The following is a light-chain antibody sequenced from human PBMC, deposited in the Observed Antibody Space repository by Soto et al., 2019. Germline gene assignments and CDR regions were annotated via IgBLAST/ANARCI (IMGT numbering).Light chain of an antibody. V-gene: IGKV1D-12*01. CDR2: NXS. CDR1: KDIRLW. CDR3: QEAYSVTGT. J-gene: IGKJ5*01. Sequence: DIHMTQSPSSVSASLGDRVTIPXRASKDIRLWIAWYQQQHGXPPKXXXPNXSTIQREGPSRFSVSGSATDFTLPISSMQPEDFANYYFQEAYSVTGTVGLGTRLEIK.